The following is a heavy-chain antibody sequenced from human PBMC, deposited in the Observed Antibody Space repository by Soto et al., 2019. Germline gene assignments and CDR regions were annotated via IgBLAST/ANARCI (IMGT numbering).Heavy chain of an antibody. CDR2: ISYDGSNK. CDR3: AKAGFYDILTGRNFDY. J-gene: IGHJ4*02. CDR1: GFTFSSYG. D-gene: IGHD3-9*01. Sequence: SLRLSCAASGFTFSSYGMHWVRQAPGKGLEWVAVISYDGSNKYYADSVKGRFTISRDNSKNTLYLQMNSLRAEDTAVYYCAKAGFYDILTGRNFDYWGQGTLVTVSS. V-gene: IGHV3-30*18.